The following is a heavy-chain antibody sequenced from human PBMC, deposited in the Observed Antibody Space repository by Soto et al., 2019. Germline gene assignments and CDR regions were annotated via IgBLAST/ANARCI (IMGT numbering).Heavy chain of an antibody. D-gene: IGHD4-17*01. CDR1: GFNFSSYW. CDR3: ARVPYYGVEGDAFDI. Sequence: EVQLVESGGGLVQPGGSLRLSCAASGFNFSSYWMHWVRQAPGKGLVWVSRINSDGSSTSYADSVKGRFTISRDNAKNTLYLQMNSLRAEDTAVYYCARVPYYGVEGDAFDIWGQGTMVTVSS. J-gene: IGHJ3*02. CDR2: INSDGSST. V-gene: IGHV3-74*01.